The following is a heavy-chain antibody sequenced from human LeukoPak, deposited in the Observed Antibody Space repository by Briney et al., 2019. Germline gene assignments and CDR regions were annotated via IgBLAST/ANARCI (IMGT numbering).Heavy chain of an antibody. CDR2: PDPEDGET. CDR3: VTDRARLFWYFDV. J-gene: IGHJ2*01. CDR1: GSTLSDLS. Sequence: ASVKVSCKVSGSTLSDLSIHWVRQAPGKGLEYVGGPDPEDGETFHAQNFQGRVTMTEDTATDTAYMELSGLRSEDTALYYCVTDRARLFWYFDVWGRGTLVTVSS. D-gene: IGHD2-21*02. V-gene: IGHV1-24*01.